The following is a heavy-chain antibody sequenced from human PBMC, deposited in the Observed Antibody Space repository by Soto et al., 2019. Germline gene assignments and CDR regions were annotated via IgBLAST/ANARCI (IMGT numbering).Heavy chain of an antibody. CDR3: ARDRGYDAHDYYYNAMDV. V-gene: IGHV3-9*01. CDR2: ISSDGDTI. CDR1: GFTFHEYA. D-gene: IGHD2-15*01. Sequence: EVQLIESGGGWVQPGTSLRVSCVASGFTFHEYAIHWVRQAPGKGLEWVSGISSDGDTIAYADSVQGRFTVFRDNAKNSLYLQMNSLGVEDTAVYYCARDRGYDAHDYYYNAMDVWGQGTTVTVSS. J-gene: IGHJ6*02.